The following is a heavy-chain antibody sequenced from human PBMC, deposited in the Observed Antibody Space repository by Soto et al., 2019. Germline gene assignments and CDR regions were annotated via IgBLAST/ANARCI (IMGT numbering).Heavy chain of an antibody. J-gene: IGHJ4*02. Sequence: GGSLRLSCEASGFTFSSSWMHWARQAPGKGLVWVSRINSDGSITTYADSVKGRFTVSRDNAKNTLYLQMNSLRAEDTAVYHCVRSSSAWSIFDCWGQGTLVTVSS. V-gene: IGHV3-74*01. CDR2: INSDGSIT. CDR3: VRSSSAWSIFDC. CDR1: GFTFSSSW. D-gene: IGHD6-19*01.